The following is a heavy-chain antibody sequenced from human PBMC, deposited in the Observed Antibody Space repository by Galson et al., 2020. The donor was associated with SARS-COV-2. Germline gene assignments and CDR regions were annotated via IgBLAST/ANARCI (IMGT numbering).Heavy chain of an antibody. D-gene: IGHD2-2*01. Sequence: SETLSLTCTLSGGSISDYHWSWIWQPPGKGLEWIGYIYYTGSTTYNPSLKSRVTISIDTSKRQFSLTLSSVTAADTAVYYCARDASRGLDPWGQGTLVTVSS. CDR1: GGSISDYH. J-gene: IGHJ5*02. V-gene: IGHV4-59*01. CDR3: ARDASRGLDP. CDR2: IYYTGST.